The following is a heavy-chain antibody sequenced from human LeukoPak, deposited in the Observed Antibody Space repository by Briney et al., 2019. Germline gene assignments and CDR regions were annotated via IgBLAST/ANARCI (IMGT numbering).Heavy chain of an antibody. Sequence: ASQTLSLTCTVSGGSISSGSYYWSWIRQPAGKGLEWIGRIYTSGSTNYNPSLKSRVTISVDTSKNQFSLKLSSVTAADTAVYYCARDRSKWFGELSAFGWFDPWGQGTLVTVSS. CDR1: GGSISSGSYY. CDR2: IYTSGST. V-gene: IGHV4-61*02. J-gene: IGHJ5*02. CDR3: ARDRSKWFGELSAFGWFDP. D-gene: IGHD3-10*01.